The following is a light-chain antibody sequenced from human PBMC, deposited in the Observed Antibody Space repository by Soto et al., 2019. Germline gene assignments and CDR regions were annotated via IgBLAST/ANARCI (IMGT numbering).Light chain of an antibody. J-gene: IGKJ3*01. CDR2: GAS. Sequence: EIVMTQSPATLSVSPGERATLSCRASQSVSSNLAWYQQKPGQAPRLLIYGASTRATGIPARFSGSGSGTECTLTISRLQSEDFAVYYCQQYTNWPVGFTFGPGTKVDIK. CDR1: QSVSSN. V-gene: IGKV3-15*01. CDR3: QQYTNWPVGFT.